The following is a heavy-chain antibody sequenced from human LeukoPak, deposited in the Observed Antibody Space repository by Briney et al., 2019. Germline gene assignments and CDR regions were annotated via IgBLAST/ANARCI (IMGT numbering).Heavy chain of an antibody. CDR2: ISSSSSYI. CDR3: TKGISYWYFHL. J-gene: IGHJ2*01. CDR1: GFTFSSYS. V-gene: IGHV3-21*04. Sequence: PGGSLRLSCAASGFTFSSYSMNWVRQAPGKGLEWVSSISSSSSYIYYADSVKGRFTISRDNAKNSLYLQMNSLRPEDTAFYYYTKGISYWYFHLWGRGTLVTVSS. D-gene: IGHD2/OR15-2a*01.